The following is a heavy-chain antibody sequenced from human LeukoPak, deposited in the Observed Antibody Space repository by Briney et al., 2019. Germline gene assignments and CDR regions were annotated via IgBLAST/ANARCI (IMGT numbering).Heavy chain of an antibody. D-gene: IGHD6-25*01. V-gene: IGHV1-2*02. CDR1: GYTSTGYY. CDR3: ATACIVADHELDY. J-gene: IGHJ4*02. CDR2: INPNSGGT. Sequence: ASVKVSCKASGYTSTGYYMHWVRQAPGQGLEWMGWINPNSGGTNYAQKFQGRVTMTRDTSISTAYMELSRLRSDDTAVYYCATACIVADHELDYWGQGTLVTVSS.